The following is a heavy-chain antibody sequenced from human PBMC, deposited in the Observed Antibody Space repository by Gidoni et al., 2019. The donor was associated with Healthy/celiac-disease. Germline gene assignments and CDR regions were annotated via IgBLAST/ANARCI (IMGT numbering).Heavy chain of an antibody. CDR3: AKDVVAATLYNWFDP. D-gene: IGHD2-15*01. V-gene: IGHV3-23*01. CDR1: GFTFSSYA. J-gene: IGHJ5*02. Sequence: VQLLESGGGLVQPGGFLRLSCAASGFTFSSYAMSWVRQAPGTGLGWVSAISGSGGSTYYADSVKGRFTISRDNSKNTLYLQMNSLRAEDTAVYYCAKDVVAATLYNWFDPWGQGTLVTVSS. CDR2: ISGSGGST.